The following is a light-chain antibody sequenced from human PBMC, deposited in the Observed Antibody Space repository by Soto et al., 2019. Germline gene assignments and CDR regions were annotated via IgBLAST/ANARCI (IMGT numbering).Light chain of an antibody. J-gene: IGLJ1*01. Sequence: QSALTQPPSASGSPGQSVTVSCTGTSSDIGVYNYDSWYQHHPGKAPKLMIYEVSKQPSGVPDRFSGSKSGNTASLNVSGLHAEDEDDYYCSSYGGSNNFVFGTGTKLTVL. V-gene: IGLV2-8*01. CDR3: SSYGGSNNFV. CDR1: SSDIGVYNY. CDR2: EVS.